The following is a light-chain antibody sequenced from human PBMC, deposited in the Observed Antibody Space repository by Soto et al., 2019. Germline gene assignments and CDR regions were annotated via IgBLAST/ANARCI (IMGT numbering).Light chain of an antibody. CDR1: QSVRSH. CDR2: GAS. V-gene: IGKV3-11*01. Sequence: EVVMTQAPATLSVSQGERATLSCRDSQSVRSHLAWYQQKPGQPPRLLTYGASSRATGIPDRFSGSVSGADFTLTISSLETEDFAVYYCQQRSNWPTITFGLVTRLEIK. CDR3: QQRSNWPTIT. J-gene: IGKJ5*01.